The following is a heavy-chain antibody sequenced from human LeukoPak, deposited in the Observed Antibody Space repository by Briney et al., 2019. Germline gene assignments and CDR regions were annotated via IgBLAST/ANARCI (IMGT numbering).Heavy chain of an antibody. J-gene: IGHJ6*03. V-gene: IGHV1-8*01. CDR3: ARGEGSMVRGILKRSYYYYMDV. D-gene: IGHD3-10*01. Sequence: ASVKVSCKASGYTFTGYDINWVRQAPGQGLEWMGWMNPNSGNTGYAQKFQGRVTITRNTSISTAYMELSSLRSEDTAVYYCARGEGSMVRGILKRSYYYYMDVWGKGTTVTISS. CDR1: GYTFTGYD. CDR2: MNPNSGNT.